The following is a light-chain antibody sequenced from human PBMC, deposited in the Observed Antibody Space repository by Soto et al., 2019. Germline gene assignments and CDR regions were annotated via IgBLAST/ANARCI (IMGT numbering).Light chain of an antibody. J-gene: IGLJ2*01. CDR1: SSDVGGYNF. Sequence: QSVLTQPRSVSGSPGQSVTISCTGTSSDVGGYNFVSWYQQHPGKAPKLMIYDVSERPSGVPDRFSGSKSGNTGSLTISGLQAEDEADYYCCSYAGSYTYVVFGGGTKLTVL. V-gene: IGLV2-11*01. CDR3: CSYAGSYTYVV. CDR2: DVS.